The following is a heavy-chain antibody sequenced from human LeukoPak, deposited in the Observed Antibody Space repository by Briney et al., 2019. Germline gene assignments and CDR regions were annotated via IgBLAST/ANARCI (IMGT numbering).Heavy chain of an antibody. D-gene: IGHD3-3*01. J-gene: IGHJ4*02. V-gene: IGHV3-11*04. CDR2: ISSSGTGI. CDR1: GFTFSDYY. CDR3: ARDGSTYYDFRSGYPY. Sequence: GGSLRLSCATSGFTFSDYYMSWIRQAPGKGLECIAYISSSGTGIYYADSVEGRFTVSRDNAKNSLYLQMNSLRAEDTAVYYCARDGSTYYDFRSGYPYWGQGTLVTVSS.